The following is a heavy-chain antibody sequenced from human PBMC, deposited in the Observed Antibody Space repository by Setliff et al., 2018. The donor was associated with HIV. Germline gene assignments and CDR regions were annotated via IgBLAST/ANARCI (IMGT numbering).Heavy chain of an antibody. CDR2: ISYSGGT. Sequence: SETLSLTCTVSGVSIRNDYWTWSRQSPEKGLEWIAYISYSGGTNHNPSLMGRVTMSLDVSKNQISLRLRSVVAADTAVYYCASGNEWLRNWGQGTLVTVSS. V-gene: IGHV4-59*12. CDR1: GVSIRNDY. J-gene: IGHJ4*02. CDR3: ASGNEWLRN. D-gene: IGHD5-12*01.